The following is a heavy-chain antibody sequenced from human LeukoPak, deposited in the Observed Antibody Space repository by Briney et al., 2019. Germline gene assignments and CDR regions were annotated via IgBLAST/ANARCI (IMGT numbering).Heavy chain of an antibody. CDR3: ARAYDSTGYYYHYYGMDV. CDR1: VFTFSSYA. V-gene: IGHV3-30-3*01. J-gene: IGHJ6*02. D-gene: IGHD3-22*01. Sequence: GGSLRLSCAASVFTFSSYAMHWVREAPGKGLECVADISYDGSNKYYTDSAKRRFTISRDNSKNTLYLQMNSLRAEDTAVYYCARAYDSTGYYYHYYGMDVWGQGTTVTVSS. CDR2: ISYDGSNK.